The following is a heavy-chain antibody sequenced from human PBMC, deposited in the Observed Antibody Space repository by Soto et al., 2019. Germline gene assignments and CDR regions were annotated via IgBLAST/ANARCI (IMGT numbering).Heavy chain of an antibody. CDR3: TTEGSSPPDYYYYGMDV. V-gene: IGHV3-15*07. CDR1: GFTFSNAW. D-gene: IGHD6-6*01. CDR2: IKSKTDGGTT. J-gene: IGHJ6*02. Sequence: EVQLVESGGGLVKPGGSLRLSCAASGFTFSNAWMNWVRQAPGKGLEWVGRIKSKTDGGTTDYAAPVKGRFTISRDDSKHTLYLQMNSLKTEDTAVYYCTTEGSSPPDYYYYGMDVWGQGTTVTVSS.